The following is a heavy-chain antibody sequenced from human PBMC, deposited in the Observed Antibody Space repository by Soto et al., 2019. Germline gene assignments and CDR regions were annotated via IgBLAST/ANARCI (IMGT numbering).Heavy chain of an antibody. Sequence: QVQLVESGGVVGQPGRSLRLSCAASGFTFSPYTMHWVRQTPGKGLEWVAVISYDGSDKNYADSVRGRFTISRDNSKNTLFLQMNSLRAEDTALYYCARGGGFCGADCYKGGIDYWGQGALVTVSS. CDR1: GFTFSPYT. V-gene: IGHV3-30-3*01. D-gene: IGHD2-21*02. J-gene: IGHJ4*02. CDR3: ARGGGFCGADCYKGGIDY. CDR2: ISYDGSDK.